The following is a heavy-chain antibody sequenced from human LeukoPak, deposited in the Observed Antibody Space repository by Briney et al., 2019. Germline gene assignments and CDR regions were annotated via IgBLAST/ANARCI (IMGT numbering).Heavy chain of an antibody. CDR1: GFTLSSYG. V-gene: IGHV3-30*02. CDR3: AKSKYQLLHNPGESYYFDY. CDR2: IRYDGSNK. D-gene: IGHD2-2*01. J-gene: IGHJ4*02. Sequence: HPGGSLRLSCAASGFTLSSYGMHWVRQAPGKGLEWVAFIRYDGSNKYYADSVKGRFAISRDNSKNTLYLQMNSLRAEDTAVYYCAKSKYQLLHNPGESYYFDYWGQGTLVTVSS.